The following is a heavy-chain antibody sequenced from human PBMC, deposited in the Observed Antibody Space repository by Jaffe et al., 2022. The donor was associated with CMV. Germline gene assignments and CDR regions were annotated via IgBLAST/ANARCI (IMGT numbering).Heavy chain of an antibody. J-gene: IGHJ4*02. CDR3: TRVGQRYYYDSSGYHDY. CDR2: IRSKAYGGTT. D-gene: IGHD3-22*01. CDR1: GFTFGDYA. Sequence: EVQLVESGGGLVQPGRSLRLSCTASGFTFGDYAMSWVRQAPGKGLEWVGFIRSKAYGGTTEYAASVKGRFTISRDDSKSIAYLQMNSLKTEDTAVYYCTRVGQRYYYDSSGYHDYWGQGTLVTVSS. V-gene: IGHV3-49*04.